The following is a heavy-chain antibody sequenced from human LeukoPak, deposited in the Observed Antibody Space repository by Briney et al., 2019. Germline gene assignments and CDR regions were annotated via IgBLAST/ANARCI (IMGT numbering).Heavy chain of an antibody. Sequence: SVKVSCKASGYTFTGYYMHWVRQAPGQGLEWMGGIIPIFGTANYAQKFQGRVTITADKSTSTAYMELSSLRSEDTAVYYCARSWWGQQLVYWGQGTLVTVSS. J-gene: IGHJ4*02. CDR1: GYTFTGYY. CDR2: IIPIFGTA. V-gene: IGHV1-69*06. D-gene: IGHD6-13*01. CDR3: ARSWWGQQLVY.